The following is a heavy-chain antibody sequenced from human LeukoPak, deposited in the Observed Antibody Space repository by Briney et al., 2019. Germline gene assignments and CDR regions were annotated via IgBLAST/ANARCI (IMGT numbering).Heavy chain of an antibody. Sequence: SETLSLTCTVSGGSISTYYWSWIRQPPGKGLEWIGYIHYSGATNYNPSLKNRVTISLDTSKNQFSLNLSSVTAADTAVYYCARMGGYSGYATHWGQGTLVTVSS. CDR1: GGSISTYY. CDR3: ARMGGYSGYATH. D-gene: IGHD5-12*01. CDR2: IHYSGAT. J-gene: IGHJ4*02. V-gene: IGHV4-59*08.